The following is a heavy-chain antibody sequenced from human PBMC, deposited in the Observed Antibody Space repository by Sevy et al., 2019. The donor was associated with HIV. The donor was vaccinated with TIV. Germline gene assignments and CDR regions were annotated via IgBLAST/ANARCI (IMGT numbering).Heavy chain of an antibody. J-gene: IGHJ6*02. D-gene: IGHD3-3*01. CDR1: GFTFSSYS. Sequence: GGSLRLSCAASGFTFSSYSMNRVRQAPGKGLEWVSYISSSGTIYYADSVMGRFTISRDNARNSLNLQMNSLRDDDTAVYYCARGPSNYDFWSGPLDYGMDVWGQGTTVTVSS. CDR3: ARGPSNYDFWSGPLDYGMDV. CDR2: ISSSGTI. V-gene: IGHV3-48*02.